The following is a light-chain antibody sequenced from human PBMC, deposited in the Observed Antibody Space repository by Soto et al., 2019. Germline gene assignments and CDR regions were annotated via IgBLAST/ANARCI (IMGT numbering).Light chain of an antibody. V-gene: IGKV1-39*01. J-gene: IGKJ2*01. CDR3: QQSYRSPYT. CDR1: QNINIY. CDR2: GAS. Sequence: IPLTQSPSSLSASVGDRVTVTCRASQNINIYLNWYQQKPGKAPTLLIYGASSLQSGVPSRFSGRGSRTDFTLTISSLQAEDFATYYCQQSYRSPYTFGQGTRLEI.